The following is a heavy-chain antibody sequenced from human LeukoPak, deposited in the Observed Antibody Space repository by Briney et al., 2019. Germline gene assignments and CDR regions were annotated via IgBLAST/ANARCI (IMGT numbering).Heavy chain of an antibody. J-gene: IGHJ6*03. CDR2: INPNSGGT. CDR3: ARDYGEQVYYYYYYYMDV. V-gene: IGHV1-2*02. D-gene: IGHD4-17*01. CDR1: GYTFTGYY. Sequence: ASVKVSCKASGYTFTGYYMHWVRQAPGQGLEWMGWINPNSGGTNYAQKFQGRVTMTRDTSISTAYMELSRLRSDDTAVYYCARDYGEQVYYYYYYYMDVWGKGTTVTVSS.